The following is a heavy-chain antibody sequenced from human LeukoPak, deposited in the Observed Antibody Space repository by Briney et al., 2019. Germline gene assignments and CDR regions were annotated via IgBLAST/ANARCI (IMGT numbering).Heavy chain of an antibody. Sequence: ASVKVSCKASGYTFTSYGISWVRQAPRQGLEWMGWISAYNGNTNYAQKLQGRVTMTTDTSTSTAYMELRSLRSDDTAVYYCARDPDCSSTSCYGFDYWGQGTLATVSS. CDR1: GYTFTSYG. CDR3: ARDPDCSSTSCYGFDY. V-gene: IGHV1-18*01. CDR2: ISAYNGNT. J-gene: IGHJ4*02. D-gene: IGHD2-2*01.